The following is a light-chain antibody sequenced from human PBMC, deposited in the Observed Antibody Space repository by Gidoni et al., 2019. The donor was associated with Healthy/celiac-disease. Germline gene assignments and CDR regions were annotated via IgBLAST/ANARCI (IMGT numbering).Light chain of an antibody. CDR3: KQYYSTPIT. CDR2: WAS. V-gene: IGKV4-1*01. J-gene: IGKJ5*01. Sequence: DIVMTHSPDSLAVSLGERATINCKSSQSILFSSNNKNYLAWYQQKPGQPPKLLIYWASTRESGVPDRFRGSGSGTDFTLTISSLQAEDVALYYCKQYYSTPITFGQGTRLEIK. CDR1: QSILFSSNNKNY.